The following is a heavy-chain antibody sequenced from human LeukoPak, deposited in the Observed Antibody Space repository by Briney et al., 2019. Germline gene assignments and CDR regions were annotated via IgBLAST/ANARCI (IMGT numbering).Heavy chain of an antibody. J-gene: IGHJ3*01. CDR3: AKVDPPIIEGGRGEAFDV. V-gene: IGHV1-18*01. CDR1: GYSFTNFG. Sequence: ASVKVSCKASGYSFTNFGITWVRQAPGQGLQGMGWTSPYEDYPTYAQKFQGRVTMTTETSTNTAYMELRSLTSDDTAVYYCAKVDPPIIEGGRGEAFDVWGQGTLVTVSS. CDR2: TSPYEDYP. D-gene: IGHD1-26*01.